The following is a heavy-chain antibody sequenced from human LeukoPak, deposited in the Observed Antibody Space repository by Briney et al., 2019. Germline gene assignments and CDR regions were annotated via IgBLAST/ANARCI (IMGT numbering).Heavy chain of an antibody. CDR2: IYSGGST. Sequence: GGSLRLSCAASGFTVSSNYMSWVRQAPGKGLGWVSVIYSGGSTYYADSVKGRFTISRDNSKNTLYLQMNSLRAEDTAVYYCARVRRRGSYGPFDYWGQGTLVTVSS. CDR1: GFTVSSNY. V-gene: IGHV3-53*01. D-gene: IGHD1-26*01. CDR3: ARVRRRGSYGPFDY. J-gene: IGHJ4*02.